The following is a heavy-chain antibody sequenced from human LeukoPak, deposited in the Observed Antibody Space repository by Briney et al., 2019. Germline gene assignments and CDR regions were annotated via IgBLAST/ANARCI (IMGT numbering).Heavy chain of an antibody. CDR1: GFTFSDSY. Sequence: PGGSLRLSCAASGFTFSDSYMTWVRQAPGKGPEWVSYISTSSSTIYYADSEKGRFTISRDNAKNSLYLQMNSLRAENTAVYYCARDRGGGYSSSWYGIYFDYWGQGTLVTVSS. V-gene: IGHV3-11*04. J-gene: IGHJ4*02. CDR2: ISTSSSTI. CDR3: ARDRGGGYSSSWYGIYFDY. D-gene: IGHD6-13*01.